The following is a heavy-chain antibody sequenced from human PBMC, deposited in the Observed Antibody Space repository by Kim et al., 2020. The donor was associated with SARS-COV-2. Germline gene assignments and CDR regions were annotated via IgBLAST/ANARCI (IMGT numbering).Heavy chain of an antibody. CDR1: GGSISSYY. V-gene: IGHV4-59*13. Sequence: SETLSLTCTVSGGSISSYYWSWIRQPPGKGLEWIGYIYYSGSTNYNPSLKSRVTISVDTSKNQFSLKLSSVTAADTAVYYCAQGEYYFDYWGQGTLVTVSS. CDR2: IYYSGST. D-gene: IGHD3-10*01. J-gene: IGHJ4*02. CDR3: AQGEYYFDY.